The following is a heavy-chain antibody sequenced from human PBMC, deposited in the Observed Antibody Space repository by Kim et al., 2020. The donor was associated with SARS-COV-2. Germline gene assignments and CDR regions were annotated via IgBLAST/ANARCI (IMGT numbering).Heavy chain of an antibody. D-gene: IGHD5-18*01. Sequence: GGSLRLSCAASGFTFSSYAMHWVRQAPGKGLEWVAVISYDGSNKYYADSVKGRFTISRDNSKNTLYLQMNSLRAEDTAVYYCARAFARLWLLYYYYGMDVWGQGTTVTVSS. CDR2: ISYDGSNK. CDR3: ARAFARLWLLYYYYGMDV. J-gene: IGHJ6*02. V-gene: IGHV3-30-3*01. CDR1: GFTFSSYA.